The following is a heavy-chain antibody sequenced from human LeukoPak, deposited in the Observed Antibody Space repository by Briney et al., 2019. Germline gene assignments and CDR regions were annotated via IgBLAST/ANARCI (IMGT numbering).Heavy chain of an antibody. CDR2: IYYSGST. CDR3: ARRSGYGSYFDY. J-gene: IGHJ4*02. V-gene: IGHV4-59*01. Sequence: SGTLSLTCTVSGGSMSSYYWSWIRQPPGKGLEWIGYIYYSGSTNYNPSLKSRVTISVDTSKNQFSLKLSSVTAADTAVYYCARRSGYGSYFDYWGQGTLVTVSS. CDR1: GGSMSSYY. D-gene: IGHD5-12*01.